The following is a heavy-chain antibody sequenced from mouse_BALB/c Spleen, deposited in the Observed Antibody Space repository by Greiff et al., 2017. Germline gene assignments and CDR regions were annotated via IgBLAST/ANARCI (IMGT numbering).Heavy chain of an antibody. CDR2: ISSGGSYT. CDR1: GFTFSSYA. Sequence: VQLKESGGGLVKPGGSLKLSCAASGFTFSSYAMSWVRQSPEKRLEWVAEISSGGSYTYYPDTVTGRFTISRDNAKNTLYLEMSSLRSEDTAMYYCARDGVYAMDYWGQGTSVTVSS. V-gene: IGHV5-9-4*01. J-gene: IGHJ4*01. CDR3: ARDGVYAMDY.